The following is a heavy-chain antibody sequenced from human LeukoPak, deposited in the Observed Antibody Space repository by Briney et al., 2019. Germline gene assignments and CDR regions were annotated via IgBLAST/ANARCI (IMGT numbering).Heavy chain of an antibody. D-gene: IGHD3-16*01. CDR3: ARAGTGDYDWFDP. CDR2: IIPILGIA. J-gene: IGHJ5*02. CDR1: GGTFSSYA. Sequence: SVKVSCKASGGTFSSYAISWVRQAPGQGLEWMGRIIPILGIANYAQKFQGRVTITADKSTSTAYMELSSLRSEDTAVYYCARAGTGDYDWFDPWGQGTLVTVSS. V-gene: IGHV1-69*04.